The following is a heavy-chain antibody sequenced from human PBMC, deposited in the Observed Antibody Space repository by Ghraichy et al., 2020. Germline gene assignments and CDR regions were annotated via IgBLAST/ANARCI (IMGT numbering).Heavy chain of an antibody. Sequence: SVKVSCKASGCTFSNYAISWVRQAPGQGLEWMGGIMPILGSANYTQKFRGRVTISAVGSTSTIYMELSSLRSDDTAVYFCARADDYGDSYYFDSWGQGTLVSVSS. J-gene: IGHJ4*02. CDR1: GCTFSNYA. V-gene: IGHV1-69*13. CDR3: ARADDYGDSYYFDS. D-gene: IGHD4-17*01. CDR2: IMPILGSA.